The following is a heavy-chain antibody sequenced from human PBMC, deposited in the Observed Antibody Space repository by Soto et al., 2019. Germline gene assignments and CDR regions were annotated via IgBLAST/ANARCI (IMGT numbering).Heavy chain of an antibody. J-gene: IGHJ5*02. D-gene: IGHD6-13*01. V-gene: IGHV4-4*07. CDR2: IHSSGST. Sequence: SETLSLTCTVAPASMNSYHWSWIRQPAGKGLEWIGHIHSSGSTNYNPSLKSRVTMSVDTSKNQFSLRLMSLTAADTAVYYCARDQGVAAAGITWFDPWGQGSLVTVSS. CDR3: ARDQGVAAAGITWFDP. CDR1: PASMNSYH.